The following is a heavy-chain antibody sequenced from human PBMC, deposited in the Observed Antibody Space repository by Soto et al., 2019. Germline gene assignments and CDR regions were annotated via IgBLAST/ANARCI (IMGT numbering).Heavy chain of an antibody. Sequence: PGGSLRLSCVGSGFNVTTNCMRWVRQAPGKALECVSSISSTTNYIYYGDSMKGRFTISRDNAKNSLYLEMNSLRAEDTAVYYCARESEDLTSNFDYWGQGTLVTVSS. J-gene: IGHJ4*02. CDR1: GFNVTTNC. V-gene: IGHV3-21*06. CDR3: ARESEDLTSNFDY. CDR2: ISSTTNYI.